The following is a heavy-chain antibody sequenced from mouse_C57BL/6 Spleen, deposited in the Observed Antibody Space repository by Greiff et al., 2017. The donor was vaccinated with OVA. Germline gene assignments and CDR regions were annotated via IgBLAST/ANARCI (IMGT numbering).Heavy chain of an antibody. Sequence: VQLQQSGPELVKPGASVKISCKASGYAFSSSWMNWVKQRPGKGLEWIGRIYPGDGDTNYNGKFKGKATLTADTSSSTAYMQLSSLTSEDSAVYFCATGTEFAYWGQGTLVTVSA. CDR3: ATGTEFAY. D-gene: IGHD4-1*01. V-gene: IGHV1-82*01. J-gene: IGHJ3*01. CDR2: IYPGDGDT. CDR1: GYAFSSSW.